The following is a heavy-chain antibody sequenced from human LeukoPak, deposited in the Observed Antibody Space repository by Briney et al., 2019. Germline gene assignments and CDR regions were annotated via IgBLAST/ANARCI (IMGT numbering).Heavy chain of an antibody. J-gene: IGHJ3*02. CDR2: IYYSGST. V-gene: IGHV4-59*12. CDR3: ARALYGSGSYLDAFDI. D-gene: IGHD3-10*01. CDR1: GGSISSYY. Sequence: SETLSLTCTVSGGSISSYYWSWIRQPPGKGLEWIGYIYYSGSTNYNPSLKSRVTISVDTSKNQFSLKLSSVTAADTAVYYCARALYGSGSYLDAFDIWGQGTMVTVSS.